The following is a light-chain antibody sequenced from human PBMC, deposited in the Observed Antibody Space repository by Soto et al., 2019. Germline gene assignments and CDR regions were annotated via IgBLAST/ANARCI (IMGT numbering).Light chain of an antibody. J-gene: IGLJ2*01. CDR3: SSYTKTNTLQ. CDR1: TSDVGGYNY. V-gene: IGLV2-14*01. Sequence: QSVLTQPASVSGSPGQSITNSCTGTTSDVGGYNYVAWFQQHPGKAPKLMIYDVSIRPSGVSNRFSASKSGNTASLTISGLQAEDEADYYCSSYTKTNTLQFGGGTKLTVL. CDR2: DVS.